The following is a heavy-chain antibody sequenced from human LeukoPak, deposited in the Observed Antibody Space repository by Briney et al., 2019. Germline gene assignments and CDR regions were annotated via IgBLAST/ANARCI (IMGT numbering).Heavy chain of an antibody. CDR2: IIPIFGTA. CDR1: GGTFSSYA. CDR3: AREASDPGYSSGWLDY. D-gene: IGHD6-19*01. V-gene: IGHV1-69*13. J-gene: IGHJ4*02. Sequence: ASVKVSCKASGGTFSSYAISRVRQAPGQGLEWMGGIIPIFGTANYAQKFQGRVTITADESTSTAYMELSSLRSEDTAVYYCAREASDPGYSSGWLDYWGQGTLVTVSS.